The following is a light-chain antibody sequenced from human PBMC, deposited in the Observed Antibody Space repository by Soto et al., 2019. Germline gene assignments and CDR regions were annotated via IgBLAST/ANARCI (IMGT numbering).Light chain of an antibody. CDR1: QGTSSY. Sequence: DIQLTQSPSFLSASVGDRVTITCRASQGTSSYLAWYQQKPGKAPKLLIYAASTLHSGVPSRFSGSGSGTEFSLTISSLQPEDFATYYCQYLNTYRALTFGGGTKVEIK. J-gene: IGKJ4*01. CDR3: QYLNTYRALT. CDR2: AAS. V-gene: IGKV1-9*01.